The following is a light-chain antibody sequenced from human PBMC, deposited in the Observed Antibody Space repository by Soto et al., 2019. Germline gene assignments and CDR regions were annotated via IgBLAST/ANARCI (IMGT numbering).Light chain of an antibody. CDR3: SSYTSSSTRI. J-gene: IGLJ2*01. CDR1: TSDVGVYNY. V-gene: IGLV2-14*01. CDR2: EVT. Sequence: QSALTQPASVSGSPGQSFTITCTETTSDVGVYNYVSWYQQHPGKAPKLMIYEVTNRPSGVSNRFSGSKSGNTASLNISGLQAEDEADYYCSSYTSSSTRIFGGRTKLTVL.